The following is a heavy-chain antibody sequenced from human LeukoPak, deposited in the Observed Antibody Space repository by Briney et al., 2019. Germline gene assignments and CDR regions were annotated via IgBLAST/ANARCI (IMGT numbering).Heavy chain of an antibody. CDR2: ISYDGTNK. V-gene: IGHV3-30-3*01. Sequence: PGGSLRLSCAASGFTFSSYAMHWVRQAPGKGLEWVAVISYDGTNKYYADSVKGRFTISRDNSKNTLYLQMNSLSAEDTAVYYCAREFRRDGYMRHWGQGTLVTVSS. CDR1: GFTFSSYA. D-gene: IGHD5-24*01. CDR3: AREFRRDGYMRH. J-gene: IGHJ4*02.